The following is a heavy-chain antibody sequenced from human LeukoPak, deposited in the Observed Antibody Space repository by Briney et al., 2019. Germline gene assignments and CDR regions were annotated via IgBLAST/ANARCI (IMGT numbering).Heavy chain of an antibody. V-gene: IGHV1-69*01. CDR2: IIPIFGTA. CDR1: GGTFSSYA. CDR3: ARREDYYGSGSYYNAFDY. J-gene: IGHJ4*02. D-gene: IGHD3-10*01. Sequence: SVKVSCKASGGTFSSYAISWVRQAPGQGLECLGGIIPIFGTANYAQRFQGRVTITADESTSTAYMELSSLRSEDTAVYYCARREDYYGSGSYYNAFDYWGQGTLVTVSS.